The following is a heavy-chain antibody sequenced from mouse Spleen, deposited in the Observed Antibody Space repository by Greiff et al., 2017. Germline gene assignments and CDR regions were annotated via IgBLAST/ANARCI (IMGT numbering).Heavy chain of an antibody. D-gene: IGHD2-3*01. J-gene: IGHJ3*01. Sequence: VQLQQSGPGLVQPSQSLSITCTVSGFSLTSYGVHWVRQSPGKGLEWLGVIWRGGSTDYNAAFMSRLSITKDNSKSQVFFKMNSLQADDTAIYYCAKTDYDGYFAWFAYWGQGTLVTVSA. CDR1: GFSLTSYG. CDR2: IWRGGST. V-gene: IGHV2-5*01. CDR3: AKTDYDGYFAWFAY.